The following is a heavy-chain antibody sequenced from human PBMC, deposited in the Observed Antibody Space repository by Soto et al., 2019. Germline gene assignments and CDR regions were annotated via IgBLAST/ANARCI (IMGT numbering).Heavy chain of an antibody. D-gene: IGHD3-22*01. CDR2: IIPIFGTA. Sequence: QVQLVQSGAEVKKPGSSVKVSCKASGGTFSSYAISWVRQAPGQGLEWMGGIIPIFGTANYAQKFKGRVTITADESTSTAYMELSSLRSEDTAVYYCARYRVTYYYDRSAFDIWGQGTVVTVSS. CDR3: ARYRVTYYYDRSAFDI. J-gene: IGHJ3*02. V-gene: IGHV1-69*01. CDR1: GGTFSSYA.